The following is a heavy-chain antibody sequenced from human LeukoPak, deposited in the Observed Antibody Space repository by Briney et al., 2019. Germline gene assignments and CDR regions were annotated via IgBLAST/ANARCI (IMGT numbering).Heavy chain of an antibody. Sequence: SSETLSLTCTVSGGSISSGGYYWSWIRQHPGKGLEWIGSIYYSGSTNYNPSLQGRVTISLDTSRSQFSLKLSSVTAADTAVYYCASGDNDPLFDYWGQGTLVTVSS. CDR2: IYYSGST. J-gene: IGHJ4*02. CDR1: GGSISSGGYY. V-gene: IGHV4-31*03. D-gene: IGHD1-1*01. CDR3: ASGDNDPLFDY.